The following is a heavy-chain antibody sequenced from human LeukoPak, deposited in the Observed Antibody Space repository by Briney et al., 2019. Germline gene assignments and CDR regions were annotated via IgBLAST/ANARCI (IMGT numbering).Heavy chain of an antibody. J-gene: IGHJ4*02. CDR2: IWYDGSTK. V-gene: IGHV3-33*01. CDR1: GFTFSTYG. D-gene: IGHD3-22*01. CDR3: ARKKDTFDFYDSSGLDY. Sequence: GGSLRLSCAASGFTFSTYGMHWVRQAPGKGLEWVANIWYDGSTKYYADSVKGRFTISRDNSKNTLYLQMNSLRAEDTAVYYCARKKDTFDFYDSSGLDYSGQGALVTVSS.